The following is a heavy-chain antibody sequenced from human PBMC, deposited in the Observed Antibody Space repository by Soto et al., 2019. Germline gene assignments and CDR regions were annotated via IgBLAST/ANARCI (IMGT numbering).Heavy chain of an antibody. D-gene: IGHD5-12*01. J-gene: IGHJ5*02. V-gene: IGHV3-53*02. CDR2: IYSGGST. CDR3: AIERDGHNPTRFDL. Sequence: EVQVVETGGGLIQPGGSLRLSCAVSGFTVSSNYMSWVRQPPGKGPEWVSDIYSGGSTYYADSVKGRFTISRDNSKTTLYLQMNSLRAEDTAVDYCAIERDGHNPTRFDLWGQGTLVTVPS. CDR1: GFTVSSNY.